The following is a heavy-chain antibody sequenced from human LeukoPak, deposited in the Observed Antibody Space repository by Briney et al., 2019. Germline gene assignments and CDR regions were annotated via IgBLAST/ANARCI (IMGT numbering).Heavy chain of an antibody. V-gene: IGHV5-51*01. J-gene: IGHJ5*02. CDR3: ARGKWPSWFDP. CDR1: GYSFTTYW. Sequence: GESLKISCKGSGYSFTTYWIGWVRQMPGKGLEWMGIIYPGNSDTTYSPSFQGQVTISADKSINTAYLQWNSLKASDTAMYYCARGKWPSWFDPWGQGTLVTISS. D-gene: IGHD5-12*01. CDR2: IYPGNSDT.